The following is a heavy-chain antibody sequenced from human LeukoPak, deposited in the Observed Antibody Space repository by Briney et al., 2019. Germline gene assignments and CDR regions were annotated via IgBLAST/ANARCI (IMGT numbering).Heavy chain of an antibody. D-gene: IGHD4-11*01. J-gene: IGHJ4*02. CDR2: FKTNYNQV. V-gene: IGHV3-23*05. Sequence: GGSLRLSCVASGFTFSDYAMNWVRQAPGKGLEWVSTFKTNYNQVYYAESVRGRFTISTDNSKNTAYLQMNSLRVEDTALYYCARSVPDYTRFDFWGQGTLVTVSS. CDR1: GFTFSDYA. CDR3: ARSVPDYTRFDF.